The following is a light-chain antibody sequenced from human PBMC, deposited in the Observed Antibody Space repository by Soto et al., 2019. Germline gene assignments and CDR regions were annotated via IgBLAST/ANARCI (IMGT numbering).Light chain of an antibody. Sequence: DIHMTQSPSTLSASVGDRVTITCRASQSISIWLAWYQQKPGKAPNLLIYKTSSLETGVPSRFSGSGSGTEFTLTISSLQPDDLATYYCQHWNDYSWTFGQGTKVEV. V-gene: IGKV1-5*03. J-gene: IGKJ1*01. CDR1: QSISIW. CDR2: KTS. CDR3: QHWNDYSWT.